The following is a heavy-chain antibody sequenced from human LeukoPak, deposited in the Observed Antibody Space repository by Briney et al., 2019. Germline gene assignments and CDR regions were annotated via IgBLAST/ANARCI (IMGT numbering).Heavy chain of an antibody. Sequence: SVKVSXKASGGTFRSYAISWVRQAPGQGLEWIGRIIPIFGTANYAQKFQGRVTITTDESTSTAYMELSSLRSEDTAVYYCAAAGTYYYDSSGYRDYWGQGTLVTVSS. CDR1: GGTFRSYA. J-gene: IGHJ4*02. D-gene: IGHD3-22*01. CDR2: IIPIFGTA. CDR3: AAAGTYYYDSSGYRDY. V-gene: IGHV1-69*05.